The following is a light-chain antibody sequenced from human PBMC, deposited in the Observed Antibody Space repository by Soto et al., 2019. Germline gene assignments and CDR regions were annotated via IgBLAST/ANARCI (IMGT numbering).Light chain of an antibody. Sequence: IQISQCPSTLAGSVGDRITITCRASQTISSWLAWYQQKPGKAPKLLIYKASTLKSGVPSRFSGSGSGTEFTLTIRSMQPDDFANYYCQHYNSYSEAFGQGTTVDXK. CDR2: KAS. V-gene: IGKV1-5*03. J-gene: IGKJ1*01. CDR1: QTISSW. CDR3: QHYNSYSEA.